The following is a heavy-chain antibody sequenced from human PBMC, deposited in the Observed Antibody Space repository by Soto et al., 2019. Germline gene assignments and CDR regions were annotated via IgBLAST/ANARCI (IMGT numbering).Heavy chain of an antibody. CDR2: INPNSGGT. CDR1: GYTFTSNT. D-gene: IGHD2-21*02. CDR3: ARDVNCGGDCGAFDI. V-gene: IGHV1-2*04. J-gene: IGHJ3*02. Sequence: ASVKVSCKASGYTFTSNTIHWLRQAPGQGPEWMGWINPNSGGTNYAQKFQGWVTMTRDTSISTAYMELSRLRSDDTAVYYCARDVNCGGDCGAFDIWGQGTMVTVSS.